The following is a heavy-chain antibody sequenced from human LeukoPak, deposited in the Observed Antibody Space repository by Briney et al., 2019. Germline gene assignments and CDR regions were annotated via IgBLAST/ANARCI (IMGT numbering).Heavy chain of an antibody. Sequence: SETLSLTCTVSGGSISSSSYYWGWTRQPPGKGLEWIGSIYYSGSTYYNPSLKSRVTISVDTSKNQFSLKLSSVTAADTAVYYCARLPRAEYYYGSGSYYKAWFDPWGQGTLVTVSS. V-gene: IGHV4-39*01. D-gene: IGHD3-10*01. J-gene: IGHJ5*02. CDR2: IYYSGST. CDR3: ARLPRAEYYYGSGSYYKAWFDP. CDR1: GGSISSSSYY.